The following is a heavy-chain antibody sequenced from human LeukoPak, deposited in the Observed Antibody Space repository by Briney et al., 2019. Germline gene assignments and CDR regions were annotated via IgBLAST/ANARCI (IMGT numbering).Heavy chain of an antibody. D-gene: IGHD5-18*01. V-gene: IGHV4-39*01. CDR2: IYYSGST. Sequence: SETLSLTCAVSGGSISSSTWWSWVRQPPGKGLEWIGSIYYSGSTYYNPSLKSRVTISVDTSKNQFSLKLSSVTAADTAVYYCARHGYYRSAFDIWGQGTMVTVSS. CDR3: ARHGYYRSAFDI. J-gene: IGHJ3*02. CDR1: GGSISSSTW.